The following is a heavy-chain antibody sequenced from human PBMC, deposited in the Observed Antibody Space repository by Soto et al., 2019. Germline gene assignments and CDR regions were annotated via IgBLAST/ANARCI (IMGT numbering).Heavy chain of an antibody. V-gene: IGHV3-30*18. D-gene: IGHD6-19*01. J-gene: IGHJ4*02. CDR2: ISYDGSNK. CDR1: GFTFSSYG. CDR3: AKAGGSGWFTDGGEIDY. Sequence: QVQLVESGGGVVQPGRSLRLSCAASGFTFSSYGMHWVRQAPGKGLEWVAVISYDGSNKYYADSVKGRFTISRDNSKNTLYLQMNSLRAEDTAVYYCAKAGGSGWFTDGGEIDYWGQGTLVTVSS.